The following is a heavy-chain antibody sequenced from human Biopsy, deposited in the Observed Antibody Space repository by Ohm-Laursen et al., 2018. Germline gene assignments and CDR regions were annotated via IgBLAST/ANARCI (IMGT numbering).Heavy chain of an antibody. Sequence: GTLSLTCRVSGGSISSRNHYWGWLRQPPGKGLEWIGHVYYSGSTFYNSSLESRVTVSVDTSKNQFHLRLTSMSASDTAVYYCARHSLDDFWSGAHYYFDYWGLETLVTVSS. J-gene: IGHJ4*02. V-gene: IGHV4-39*01. CDR3: ARHSLDDFWSGAHYYFDY. D-gene: IGHD3-3*01. CDR1: GGSISSRNHY. CDR2: VYYSGST.